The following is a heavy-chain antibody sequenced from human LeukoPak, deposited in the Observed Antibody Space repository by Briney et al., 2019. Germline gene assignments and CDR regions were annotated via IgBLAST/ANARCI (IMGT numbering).Heavy chain of an antibody. CDR1: GFTFSSYA. Sequence: GGSLRLSCAASGFTFSSYAMHWVRQAPGKGLEWVAVISYDGSNKYYADSVKGRFTISRDNSKNTLYLQMNSLRAEDTAVYYCARERAAAAYYFDYWGQGTLVTVSS. D-gene: IGHD6-13*01. J-gene: IGHJ4*02. CDR3: ARERAAAAYYFDY. CDR2: ISYDGSNK. V-gene: IGHV3-30-3*01.